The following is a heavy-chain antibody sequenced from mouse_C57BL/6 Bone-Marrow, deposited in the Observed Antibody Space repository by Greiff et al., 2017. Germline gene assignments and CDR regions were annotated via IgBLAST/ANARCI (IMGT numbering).Heavy chain of an antibody. CDR3: AREVLRVAMDY. Sequence: QVQLKQPGAELVKPGASVKLSCKASGYTFTSYWMHWVKQRPGQGLEWIGMIHPNSGSTNYNEKFKSKATLTVDKSSSTAYMQLSSLTSEDSAVYYCAREVLRVAMDYWGQGTSGTVSS. D-gene: IGHD1-1*01. J-gene: IGHJ4*01. CDR1: GYTFTSYW. V-gene: IGHV1-64*01. CDR2: IHPNSGST.